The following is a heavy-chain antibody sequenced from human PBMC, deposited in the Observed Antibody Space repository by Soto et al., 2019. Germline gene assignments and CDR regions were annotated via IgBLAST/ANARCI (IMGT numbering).Heavy chain of an antibody. J-gene: IGHJ5*02. V-gene: IGHV4-59*01. CDR2: IYYSGST. CDR1: GGSISSYY. Sequence: PSETLSLTCTVSGGSISSYYWSWIRQPPGKGLEWIGYIYYSGSTNYNPSLKSRVTISVDTSKNQFSLKLSSVTAADTAVYYCARLGMATRFVDPKNLFVRWGQGTLVTVSS. CDR3: ARLGMATRFVDPKNLFVR. D-gene: IGHD5-12*01.